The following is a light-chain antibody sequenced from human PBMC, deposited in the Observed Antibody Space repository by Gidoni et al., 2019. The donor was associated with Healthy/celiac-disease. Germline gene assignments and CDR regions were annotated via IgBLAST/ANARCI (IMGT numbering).Light chain of an antibody. V-gene: IGKV2-28*01. CDR3: MQALQTPVT. CDR2: WGS. Sequence: DIVMTQSPLSLPVTPGEPASISCRSSQSLLHSNGYNYLDWYLQKPGQSPRLLIYWGSNRASGVPDRFSGSGSGTDFTLKISRVEAEDVGVYYCMQALQTPVTFGQGTRLEIK. J-gene: IGKJ5*01. CDR1: QSLLHSNGYNY.